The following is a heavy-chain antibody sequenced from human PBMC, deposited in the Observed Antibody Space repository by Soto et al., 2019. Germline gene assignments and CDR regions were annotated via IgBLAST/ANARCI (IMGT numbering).Heavy chain of an antibody. CDR1: GYTFTSYG. V-gene: IGHV1-18*01. Sequence: QVQLVQSGAEVKKPGASVKVSCKASGYTFTSYGISWVRQAPGQGLEWMGWISAYNGNTNYAQKLQGRVTMTTDTSTSTAYMELRSLRSDDTAVYYCAGVPRGGGYSLLSVDFDYWGQGTLVTVSS. CDR3: AGVPRGGGYSLLSVDFDY. CDR2: ISAYNGNT. D-gene: IGHD5-12*01. J-gene: IGHJ4*02.